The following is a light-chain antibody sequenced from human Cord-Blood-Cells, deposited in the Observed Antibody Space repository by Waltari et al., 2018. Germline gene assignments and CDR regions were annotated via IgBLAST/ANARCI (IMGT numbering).Light chain of an antibody. Sequence: DIQTTQSPSTLSASVGDRVTITCRASQSISSWLAWYQQKPGKAPKLLIDKASSLESGVPSRFSGSGSGTEFTLTISSLQPDDFATYYCQQYNSYWTFGQGTKVEIK. CDR2: KAS. CDR1: QSISSW. CDR3: QQYNSYWT. V-gene: IGKV1-5*03. J-gene: IGKJ1*01.